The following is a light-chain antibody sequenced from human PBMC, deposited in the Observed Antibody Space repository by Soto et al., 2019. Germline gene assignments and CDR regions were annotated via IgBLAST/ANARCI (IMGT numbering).Light chain of an antibody. CDR3: QQYGGSPRT. CDR1: QSVSSSY. J-gene: IGKJ1*01. Sequence: EIVLTQSPGTLSLSPGERATLSCRASQSVSSSYLAWYQHKPGQAPRLLIYGASSRATGIPDRFSGSGSGTDFTLTISRLEPEDFVVYYCQQYGGSPRTFGQGTKVEIK. V-gene: IGKV3-20*01. CDR2: GAS.